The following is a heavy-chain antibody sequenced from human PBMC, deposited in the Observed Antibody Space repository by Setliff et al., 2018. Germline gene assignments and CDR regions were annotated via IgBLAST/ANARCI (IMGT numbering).Heavy chain of an antibody. J-gene: IGHJ3*02. Sequence: GGSLRLSCAASGFTFSSYSMNWVRQAPGKGLEWVSSISSSSSYIYYADSVKGRFTISRDNAKNSLYLQMNSLRAEDTAVYYCARPPNIVVVVAANDAFDIWGQGTMVTVSS. CDR3: ARPPNIVVVVAANDAFDI. CDR1: GFTFSSYS. CDR2: ISSSSSYI. D-gene: IGHD2-15*01. V-gene: IGHV3-21*01.